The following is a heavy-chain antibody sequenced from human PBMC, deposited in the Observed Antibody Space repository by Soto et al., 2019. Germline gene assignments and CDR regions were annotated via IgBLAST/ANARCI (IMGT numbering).Heavy chain of an antibody. J-gene: IGHJ3*02. CDR3: ARDGRVFACDS. V-gene: IGHV1-69*08. CDR2: IIAILGRA. CDR1: GGTFSSYT. Sequence: QVQLVQSGAEVKKPGSSVKVSCKASGGTFSSYTISWVRQAPGQGLEWMGRIIAILGRANYAQKFQGRVTITADKPSTTDYMELSSLRPDDAAVYDCARDGRVFACDSWVRGTMVTAS.